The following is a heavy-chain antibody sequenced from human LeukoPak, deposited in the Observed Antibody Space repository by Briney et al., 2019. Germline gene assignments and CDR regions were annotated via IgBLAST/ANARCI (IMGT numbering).Heavy chain of an antibody. D-gene: IGHD3-10*01. CDR3: ASEKGLLWFGELRESYYFDY. V-gene: IGHV1-2*02. J-gene: IGHJ4*02. CDR2: INPNSGGT. CDR1: GYTFTGYY. Sequence: ASVKVSCKASGYTFTGYYMHWVRQAPGQGLEWMGWINPNSGGTNYAQKFQGRVTMTRDTSISTAYMELSRLRSDDTAVYYCASEKGLLWFGELRESYYFDYWGQGTLVTVSS.